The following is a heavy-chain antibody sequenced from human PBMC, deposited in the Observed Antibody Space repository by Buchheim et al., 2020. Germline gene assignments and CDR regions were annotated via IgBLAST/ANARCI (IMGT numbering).Heavy chain of an antibody. CDR1: GFTFSSYS. Sequence: EVQLVESGGGLVKPGGSLRLSCAASGFTFSSYSMNWVRQAPGKGLEWVSSISSSSSYIYYADSVKGRFTISRDNAKNSLYLPMNSLRAEDTAVYYCARDGGYDSSGYYYFLDYWGQGTL. J-gene: IGHJ4*02. CDR2: ISSSSSYI. CDR3: ARDGGYDSSGYYYFLDY. D-gene: IGHD3-22*01. V-gene: IGHV3-21*01.